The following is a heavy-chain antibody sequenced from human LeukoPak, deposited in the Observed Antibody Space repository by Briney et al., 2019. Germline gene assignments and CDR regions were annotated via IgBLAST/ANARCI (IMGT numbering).Heavy chain of an antibody. D-gene: IGHD2-2*01. CDR3: AKDIGSTSRVIDY. CDR2: ISSSSSYI. J-gene: IGHJ4*02. Sequence: PGGSLRLSCAASGFTFSSYSMNWVRQAPGKGLEWVSSISSSSSYIYYADSVKGRFTISRDNAKNSLYLQMNSLRAEDTAVYYCAKDIGSTSRVIDYWGQGTLVTVSS. CDR1: GFTFSSYS. V-gene: IGHV3-21*01.